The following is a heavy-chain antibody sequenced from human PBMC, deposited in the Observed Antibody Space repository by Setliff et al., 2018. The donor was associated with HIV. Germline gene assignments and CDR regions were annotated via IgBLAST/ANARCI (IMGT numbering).Heavy chain of an antibody. V-gene: IGHV1-24*01. D-gene: IGHD3-22*01. CDR3: ATVRGYYYYSSGQEYFQH. CDR1: GYTHTELS. Sequence: ASVKVSCKVSGYTHTELSIHWVRQAPGKGLEWMGGFDPEDVETVYAQKFQGRVTMTEDTSTDTAYMELSSLRSEDTAVYYCATVRGYYYYSSGQEYFQHWGQGTLVTVSS. CDR2: FDPEDVET. J-gene: IGHJ1*01.